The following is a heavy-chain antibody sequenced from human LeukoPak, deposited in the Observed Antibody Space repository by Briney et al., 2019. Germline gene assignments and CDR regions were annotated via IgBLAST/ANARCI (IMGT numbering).Heavy chain of an antibody. CDR2: IIPIFGTA. V-gene: IGHV1-69*06. CDR1: GGTFSSYA. CDR3: AELGITMIGGV. Sequence: VASVKVSCKASGGTFSSYAISWVRQAPGQGLEWMGGIIPIFGTANYAQKFQGRVTITADKSTSTAYMELSSLRAEDTAVYYCAELGITMIGGVWGKGTTVTISS. J-gene: IGHJ6*04. D-gene: IGHD3-10*02.